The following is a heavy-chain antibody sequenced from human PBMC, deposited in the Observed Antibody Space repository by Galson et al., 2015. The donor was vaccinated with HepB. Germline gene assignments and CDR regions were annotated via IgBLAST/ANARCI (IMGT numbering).Heavy chain of an antibody. Sequence: SLRLSCAASGFTFSSYWMHWVRQAPGKGLVWVSRINSDGSSTSYADSVKGRFTISRDNAKNTLYLQMNSLRAEDTAVYYCARATADRPFGYWGQGTLVTVSP. CDR2: INSDGSST. CDR1: GFTFSSYW. J-gene: IGHJ4*02. V-gene: IGHV3-74*01. D-gene: IGHD4-17*01. CDR3: ARATADRPFGY.